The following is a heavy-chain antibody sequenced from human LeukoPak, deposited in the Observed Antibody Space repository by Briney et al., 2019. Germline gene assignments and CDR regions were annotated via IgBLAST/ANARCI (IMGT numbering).Heavy chain of an antibody. V-gene: IGHV5-51*01. J-gene: IGHJ4*02. CDR2: IYPGDSDT. D-gene: IGHD4-11*01. CDR1: GYTFAKYW. CDR3: ARRFGERLYSNNDAFDS. Sequence: GESLKISCQASGYTFAKYWIGWVRQMPGKGLEWRGIIYPGDSDTSYGQSFQGQVTISVERSSNTAYLQWSRLKASDTAMYYCARRFGERLYSNNDAFDSWGQGTLVTVSS.